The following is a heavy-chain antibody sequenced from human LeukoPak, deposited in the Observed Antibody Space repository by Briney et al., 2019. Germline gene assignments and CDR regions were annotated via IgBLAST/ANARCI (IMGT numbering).Heavy chain of an antibody. D-gene: IGHD3-22*01. CDR1: GGSFSGYY. J-gene: IGHJ4*02. V-gene: IGHV4-34*01. CDR2: INHYGST. CDR3: AGDRGDYYVIRGYFGY. Sequence: SETLSLTCAVYGGSFSGYYWSWIRQPPGKGLEWIGEINHYGSTNYNPSLKSRVTISVDTSKNQFSLKLSSVTAADTAVYYCAGDRGDYYVIRGYFGYWGRGTLATASP.